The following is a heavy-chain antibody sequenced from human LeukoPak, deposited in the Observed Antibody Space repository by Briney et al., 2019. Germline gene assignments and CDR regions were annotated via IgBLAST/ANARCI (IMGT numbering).Heavy chain of an antibody. CDR2: IYYSWST. D-gene: IGHD3-10*01. Sequence: SETLSLTCTVSGGSISSYYWSWIRQPPGKGLEWIGYIYYSWSTNYNPSLKSRVTISVDTSKNQFSLKLSSVTAADTAVYYCARTYYYGSGILTTFDPWGQGTLVTVSS. CDR3: ARTYYYGSGILTTFDP. J-gene: IGHJ5*02. V-gene: IGHV4-59*08. CDR1: GGSISSYY.